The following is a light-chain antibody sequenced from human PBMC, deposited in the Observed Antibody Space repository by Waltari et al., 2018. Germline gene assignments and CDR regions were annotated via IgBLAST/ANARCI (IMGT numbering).Light chain of an antibody. CDR1: PSIGSS. CDR3: QQYNNWPPGT. CDR2: HAS. Sequence: EPVVTQSTGTLAVSPGDRATLPCRTSPSIGSSLAWYQQKPGQSPRLLIYHASTRATGIPARFSGSGSETEFTLTISSLQSEDSAVYYCQQYNNWPPGTFGQGTRVEV. J-gene: IGKJ1*01. V-gene: IGKV3D-15*01.